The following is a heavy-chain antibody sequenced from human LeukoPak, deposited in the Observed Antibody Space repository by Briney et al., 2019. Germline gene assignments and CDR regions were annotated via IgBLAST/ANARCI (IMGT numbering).Heavy chain of an antibody. CDR1: GYTFTGYY. D-gene: IGHD3-16*01. J-gene: IGHJ4*02. CDR3: ATQRGSYRWGTDFDY. CDR2: INPNSGDT. Sequence: VASVKVSCKASGYTFTGYYMHWVRQAPGQGLEWMGWINPNSGDTKYAQKFQGRVTMTRDTSISTAYMELSRLRSDDTVVYYCATQRGSYRWGTDFDYWGQGTLVTVSS. V-gene: IGHV1-2*02.